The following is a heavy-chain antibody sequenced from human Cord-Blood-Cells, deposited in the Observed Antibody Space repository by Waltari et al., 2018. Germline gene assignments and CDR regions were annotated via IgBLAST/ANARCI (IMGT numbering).Heavy chain of an antibody. V-gene: IGHV3-15*01. CDR3: TTDLSMVRGVIDY. J-gene: IGHJ4*02. CDR2: IKSKTDGGTT. Sequence: SWVRQAPGKGLEWVGRIKSKTDGGTTDYAAPVKGRFTISRDDSKNTLYLQMNSLKTEDTAVYYCTTDLSMVRGVIDYWGQGTLVTVSS. D-gene: IGHD3-10*01.